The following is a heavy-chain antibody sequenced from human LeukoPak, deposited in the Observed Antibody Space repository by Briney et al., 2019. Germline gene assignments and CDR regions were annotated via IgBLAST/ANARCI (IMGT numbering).Heavy chain of an antibody. CDR1: GFIFDDYA. V-gene: IGHV3-9*01. CDR2: ISWNSGGI. J-gene: IGHJ4*02. Sequence: GGSLRLSCAASGFIFDDYAMHWVRRAPGKGLEWVSGISWNSGGIGYADSVKGRFTISRDNAKNSLYLQMNSLRAEDTALYYCAKGSYAGSEVEMATSLDYWGQGILVTVSS. CDR3: AKGSYAGSEVEMATSLDY. D-gene: IGHD5-24*01.